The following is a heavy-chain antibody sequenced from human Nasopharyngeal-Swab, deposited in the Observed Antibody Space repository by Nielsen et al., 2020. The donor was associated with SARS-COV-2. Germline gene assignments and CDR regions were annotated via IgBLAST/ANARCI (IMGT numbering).Heavy chain of an antibody. V-gene: IGHV3-15*01. CDR1: GFTFSNAW. Sequence: GGSLRLFCAASGFTFSNAWMSWVRQAPGKGLEWVGRIKSKTDGGTTDYAAPVKGRFTISRDDSKNTLYLQMNSLKTEDTAVYYCTTLDYYDSSGLSFWGQGTLVTVSS. CDR3: TTLDYYDSSGLSF. D-gene: IGHD3-22*01. J-gene: IGHJ4*02. CDR2: IKSKTDGGTT.